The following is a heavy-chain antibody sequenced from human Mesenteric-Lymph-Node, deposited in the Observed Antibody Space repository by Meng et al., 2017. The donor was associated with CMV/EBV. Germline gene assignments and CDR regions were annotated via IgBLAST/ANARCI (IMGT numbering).Heavy chain of an antibody. CDR3: ARAGDIVVVPAAIYYYYGMDV. D-gene: IGHD2-2*01. Sequence: ASVKVSCKASGYTFTSYGISWVRQAPGQGLEWMGIINPSGGSTSYAQKFQGRVTMTRDTSTSTVYMELSSLRSEDTAVYYCARAGDIVVVPAAIYYYYGMDVWGQGTTVTVSS. CDR2: INPSGGST. CDR1: GYTFTSYG. J-gene: IGHJ6*02. V-gene: IGHV1-46*01.